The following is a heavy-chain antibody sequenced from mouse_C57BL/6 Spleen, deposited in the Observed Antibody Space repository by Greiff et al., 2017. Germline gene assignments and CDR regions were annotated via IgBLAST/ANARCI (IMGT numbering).Heavy chain of an antibody. J-gene: IGHJ1*03. CDR3: AIYYYGSSDWYFDV. D-gene: IGHD1-1*01. CDR2: IHPSDSET. V-gene: IGHV1-74*01. CDR1: GYTFTSYW. Sequence: VQLQQPGAELVKPGASVKVSCKASGYTFTSYWMNWVKQRPGQGLEWIGMIHPSDSETNYNQKFKGKATLTVDKSSSTAYMQLSSLTSEDSAVYYCAIYYYGSSDWYFDVWGTGTTVTVSS.